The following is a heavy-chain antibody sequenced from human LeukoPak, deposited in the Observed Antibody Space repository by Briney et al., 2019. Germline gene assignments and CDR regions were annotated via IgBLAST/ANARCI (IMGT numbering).Heavy chain of an antibody. Sequence: PSETLSLTCTVSGGSISSYYWSWIRQPPGKGLEWIGYIYYSGSTNYNPSLKSRVTISVDTSKNQFSLKLSPVTAADTAVYYCARDNYVEYYGSGANWFDPWGQGTLVTVSS. CDR3: ARDNYVEYYGSGANWFDP. D-gene: IGHD3-10*01. CDR1: GGSISSYY. CDR2: IYYSGST. V-gene: IGHV4-59*01. J-gene: IGHJ5*02.